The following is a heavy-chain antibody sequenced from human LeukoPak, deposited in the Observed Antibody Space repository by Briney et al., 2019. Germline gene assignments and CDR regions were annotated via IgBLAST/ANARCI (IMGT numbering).Heavy chain of an antibody. CDR2: ISSSSSTI. CDR1: GFTFSSYW. CDR3: ARDWAGGLFDY. V-gene: IGHV3-48*01. Sequence: PGGSLRLSCAASGFTFSSYWMSWVRQAPGKGLEWVSYISSSSSTIYYADSVKGRFTISRDNAKNSLYLQMNSLRAEDTAVYYCARDWAGGLFDYWGQGTLVTVSS. J-gene: IGHJ4*02. D-gene: IGHD3-16*01.